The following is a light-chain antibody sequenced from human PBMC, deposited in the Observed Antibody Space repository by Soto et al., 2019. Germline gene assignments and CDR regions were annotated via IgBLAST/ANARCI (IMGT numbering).Light chain of an antibody. J-gene: IGLJ1*01. V-gene: IGLV2-14*01. CDR2: EVF. CDR3: NSYASSRTQV. Sequence: QSALAQPASVSGSRGQSITISCSGTSSDIGVYNYVSWYQHHPGKAPKLMIYEVFNRPLGVSDRFSGSKSGDTASLTISGLPTEDEADYYCNSYASSRTQVFGSGTKLTVL. CDR1: SSDIGVYNY.